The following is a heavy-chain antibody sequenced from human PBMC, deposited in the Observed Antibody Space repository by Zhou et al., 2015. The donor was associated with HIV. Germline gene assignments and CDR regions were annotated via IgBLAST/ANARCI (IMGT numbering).Heavy chain of an antibody. D-gene: IGHD3-22*01. CDR1: GGTFSGSD. CDR2: IIPMFGTT. V-gene: IGHV1-69*06. J-gene: IGHJ4*02. Sequence: QVQLVQSGSEVKKPGSSVKVSCKPSGGTFSGSDISWVRQAPGQGLEWMGGIIPMFGTTNYTVKFQGRLTIAADKSTTTVYMQLLRLTFEDTAIIYCARSFYDRDGYYPDFWGQGTLVTVSS. CDR3: ARSFYDRDGYYPDF.